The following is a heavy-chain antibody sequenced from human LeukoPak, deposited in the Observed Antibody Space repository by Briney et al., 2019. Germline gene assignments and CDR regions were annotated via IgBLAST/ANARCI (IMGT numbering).Heavy chain of an antibody. Sequence: PGGSLRLSCAASGFTFSSYEMNWVRQAPGKGLEWVSYISSSGGTIYYADSVRGRFTISRDNAKSSLYLQMNSLRAEDTAVYYCATFPPYYLDNSAYYSDYWGQGTLVAVSS. D-gene: IGHD3-22*01. V-gene: IGHV3-48*03. CDR1: GFTFSSYE. J-gene: IGHJ4*02. CDR2: ISSSGGTI. CDR3: ATFPPYYLDNSAYYSDY.